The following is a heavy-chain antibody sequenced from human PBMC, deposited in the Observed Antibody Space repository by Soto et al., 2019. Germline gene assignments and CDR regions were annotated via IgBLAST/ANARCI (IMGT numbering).Heavy chain of an antibody. CDR3: AREEYVGFNCFAP. J-gene: IGHJ5*02. CDR2: ISGSGSST. Sequence: GSLRLSCAASGFTFSIYAMSWVRQAPGKGLEWVSSISGSGSSTYNADSVKGRFTFSRDNSKNTLYLQMNSLRDEDTAVYYCAREEYVGFNCFAPWGQGTLVTVSS. CDR1: GFTFSIYA. V-gene: IGHV3-23*01. D-gene: IGHD3-16*01.